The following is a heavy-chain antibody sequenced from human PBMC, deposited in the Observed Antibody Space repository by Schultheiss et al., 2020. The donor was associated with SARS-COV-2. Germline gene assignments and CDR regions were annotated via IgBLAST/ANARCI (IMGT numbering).Heavy chain of an antibody. CDR2: ISAYNGNT. Sequence: ASVKVSCKASGYTFTSYGISWVRQAPGQGLEWMGWISAYNGNTKYSQKFQGRVTITRDTSASTAYMELSSLRSEDTAVYYCARDSHCSSTSCHQGDPKYGMDVWGQGTTVTVSS. D-gene: IGHD2-2*01. V-gene: IGHV1-18*01. CDR1: GYTFTSYG. J-gene: IGHJ6*02. CDR3: ARDSHCSSTSCHQGDPKYGMDV.